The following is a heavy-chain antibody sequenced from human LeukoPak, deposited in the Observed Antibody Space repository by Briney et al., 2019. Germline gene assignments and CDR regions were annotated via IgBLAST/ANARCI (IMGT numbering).Heavy chain of an antibody. CDR2: IWYDGSNK. CDR1: GFTFSSYG. J-gene: IGHJ4*02. D-gene: IGHD2-2*01. CDR3: ARESGVVPAEMSPLDY. Sequence: GRSLRLSCSASGFTFSSYGMHWVRQAPGKGLEWVAVIWYDGSNKYYADSVKGRFTISRDNSKNKLYLQMNSLRAEDTAVYYCARESGVVPAEMSPLDYWGQGNLVTVSS. V-gene: IGHV3-33*01.